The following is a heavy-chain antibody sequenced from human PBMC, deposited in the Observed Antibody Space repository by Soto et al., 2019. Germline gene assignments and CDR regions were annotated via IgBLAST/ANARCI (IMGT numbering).Heavy chain of an antibody. CDR1: GFAFSTYA. J-gene: IGHJ4*02. V-gene: IGHV3-23*01. Sequence: EVQLLESGGALVQPGGSLRLSCAASGFAFSTYAMSWVRQAPGKGLEWVSSLSGGGDMTYYADSVKGRFTISKDNSKNTLCLQMNSLRAEDTAIYYCTKGSCSSTSCYSTNWGQGTLVTVSS. CDR2: LSGGGDMT. D-gene: IGHD2-2*01. CDR3: TKGSCSSTSCYSTN.